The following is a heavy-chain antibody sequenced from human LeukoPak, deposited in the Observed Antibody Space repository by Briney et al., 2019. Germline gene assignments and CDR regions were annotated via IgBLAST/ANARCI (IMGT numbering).Heavy chain of an antibody. CDR3: ARHERNGYSYGYFDY. Sequence: ASVKVSCKASGGTFSSYAISWVRQAPGQGLEWMGGIIPIFGTANYAQKFQGRVTITADESTSTAYMELSSLRSEDTAVYYCARHERNGYSYGYFDYWGQGTLVTVSS. V-gene: IGHV1-69*13. CDR1: GGTFSSYA. CDR2: IIPIFGTA. D-gene: IGHD5-18*01. J-gene: IGHJ4*02.